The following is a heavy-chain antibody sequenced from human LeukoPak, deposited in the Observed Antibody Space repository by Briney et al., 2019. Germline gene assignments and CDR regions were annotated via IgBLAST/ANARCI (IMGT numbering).Heavy chain of an antibody. CDR1: GYTLTELS. CDR3: ATRVRFGVFYYFDY. J-gene: IGHJ4*02. D-gene: IGHD3-10*01. CDR2: FDPEDGET. Sequence: ASVKVSCKVSGYTLTELSMHWVRQAPGKGLEWMGGFDPEDGETIYAQKFQGRVTMTEDISTDTAYMELSSLRSEGTAVYYCATRVRFGVFYYFDYWGQGTLVTVSS. V-gene: IGHV1-24*01.